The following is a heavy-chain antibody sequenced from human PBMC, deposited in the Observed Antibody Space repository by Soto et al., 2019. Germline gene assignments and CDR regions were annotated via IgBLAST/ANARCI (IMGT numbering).Heavy chain of an antibody. Sequence: GGSLRISCAAPGFTFSSYGMHWVRQAPGKGLEWVAVIWYDGSNKYYADSVKGQFTISRDNSKNTLYLQMNSLRAEDTAVYYCAIYPVRKLWTSFDYWCQGTLVTVFS. CDR2: IWYDGSNK. J-gene: IGHJ4*02. V-gene: IGHV3-33*01. CDR1: GFTFSSYG. CDR3: AIYPVRKLWTSFDY. D-gene: IGHD5-18*01.